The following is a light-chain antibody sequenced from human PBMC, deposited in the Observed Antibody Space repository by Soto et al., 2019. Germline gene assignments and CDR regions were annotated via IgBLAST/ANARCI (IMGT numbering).Light chain of an antibody. CDR3: MQALQTPST. CDR1: QSLLHSSRNNF. V-gene: IGKV2-28*01. J-gene: IGKJ2*01. CDR2: LGS. Sequence: DIVLTQSPLALPVTPGESASISCRSSQSLLHSSRNNFLDWYLQKPGQSPQLLIYLGSQRASGVPDKFSGSGSGADFTLKISKVEADDVGIYYCMQALQTPSTFGQGTKLELK.